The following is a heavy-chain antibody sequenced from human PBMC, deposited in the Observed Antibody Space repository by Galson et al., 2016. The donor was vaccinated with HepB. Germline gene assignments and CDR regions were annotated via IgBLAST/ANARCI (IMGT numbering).Heavy chain of an antibody. CDR3: VKNGRGTDMICES. J-gene: IGHJ4*02. CDR2: ISRSGDST. D-gene: IGHD3/OR15-3a*01. Sequence: SLRLSCAASGFTFNNYGMTWVRQAPGKGLEVVSSISRSGDSTDYADSVKGRFTISRDNSKNTLDLQMNSLRAEETDVYYCVKNGRGTDMICESWGQGTLVTVSS. V-gene: IGHV3-23*01. CDR1: GFTFNNYG.